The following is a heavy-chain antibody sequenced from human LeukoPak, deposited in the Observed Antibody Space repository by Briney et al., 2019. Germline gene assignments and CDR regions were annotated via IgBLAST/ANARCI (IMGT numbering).Heavy chain of an antibody. CDR1: GGSISSYY. CDR3: ARTAPNYDILTGYPYYYYMDV. CDR2: IYTSGST. Sequence: SETLSLTCTVSGGSISSYYWSWIRQPAGKGLEWIGRIYTSGSTNYNPSLKSRVTMSVDTSKNQFSLKLSSATAADTAVYYCARTAPNYDILTGYPYYYYMDVWGKGTTVTVSS. V-gene: IGHV4-4*07. D-gene: IGHD3-9*01. J-gene: IGHJ6*03.